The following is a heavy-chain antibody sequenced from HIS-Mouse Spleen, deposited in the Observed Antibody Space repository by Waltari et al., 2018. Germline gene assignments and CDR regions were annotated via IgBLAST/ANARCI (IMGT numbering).Heavy chain of an antibody. CDR3: ARASRDLLLPRYFDL. J-gene: IGHJ2*01. V-gene: IGHV4-59*01. CDR2: YYSGST. Sequence: QVQLQESGPGLVKPSETLSLTCTVSGCSISSYYWNWIRQPPGKGLEWIGYYSGSTNYNPSLKSRVTISVDTSKNQFSLKLSSVTAADTAMYYCARASRDLLLPRYFDLWGRGTLVTVSS. CDR1: GCSISSYY.